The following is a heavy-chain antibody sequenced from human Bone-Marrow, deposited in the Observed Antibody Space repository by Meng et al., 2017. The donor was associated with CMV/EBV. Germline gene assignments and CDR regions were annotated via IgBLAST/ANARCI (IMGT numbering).Heavy chain of an antibody. D-gene: IGHD2-21*01. Sequence: ASVKVSCKASGYTFTSYGINWVRQATGQGLEWMGWMNPNSGNTGYAQKFQGRVTITRNTSISTAYMELSSLRSEDTAVYYCARGIRLFAQANWFDPWGQGTLVTVSS. CDR3: ARGIRLFAQANWFDP. CDR1: GYTFTSYG. CDR2: MNPNSGNT. V-gene: IGHV1-8*03. J-gene: IGHJ5*02.